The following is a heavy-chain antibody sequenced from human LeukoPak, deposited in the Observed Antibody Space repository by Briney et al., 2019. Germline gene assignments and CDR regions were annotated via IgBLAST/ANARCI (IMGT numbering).Heavy chain of an antibody. Sequence: PGGSLRLSCAASGFTFSTYWMTWVRQAPGKGLEWVANIKQDGSEKYYVDSVKGRFTISRDNAKNSLYLQMNSLRAEDTAVYYCAYDYYYYYMDVWGKGTTVTVSS. D-gene: IGHD4-17*01. CDR1: GFTFSTYW. V-gene: IGHV3-7*01. J-gene: IGHJ6*03. CDR3: AYDYYYYYMDV. CDR2: IKQDGSEK.